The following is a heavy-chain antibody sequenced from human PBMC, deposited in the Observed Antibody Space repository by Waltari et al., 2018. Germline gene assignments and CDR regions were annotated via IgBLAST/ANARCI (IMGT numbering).Heavy chain of an antibody. CDR3: ARMNLVEAGLDY. CDR2: IFSNDQK. D-gene: IGHD1-26*01. V-gene: IGHV2-26*01. Sequence: QVTLKESGPVLVKPPETLTLTCTVPGFSLSNARMGVICIRQPPGKALEWLAHIFSNDQKSYSTSLKSRPTISKDTSKSQVVRTMTNMDPVDTATYHCARMNLVEAGLDYWGQGTLVTVSS. J-gene: IGHJ4*02. CDR1: GFSLSNARMG.